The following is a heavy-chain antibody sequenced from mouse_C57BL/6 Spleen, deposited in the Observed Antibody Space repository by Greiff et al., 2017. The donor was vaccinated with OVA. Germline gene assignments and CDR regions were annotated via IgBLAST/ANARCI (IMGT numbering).Heavy chain of an antibody. CDR3: AREEANWAFDC. CDR2: IYPGDGDT. Sequence: QVQLKESGPELVKPGASVKISCKASGYAFSSSWMNWVKQRPGKGLEWIGRIYPGDGDTNYNWTFKGKATMTADKSSTTAYMQLSRLTSEDSAVYVCAREEANWAFDCWGQGTTRTVSS. CDR1: GYAFSSSW. D-gene: IGHD4-1*01. V-gene: IGHV1-82*01. J-gene: IGHJ2*01.